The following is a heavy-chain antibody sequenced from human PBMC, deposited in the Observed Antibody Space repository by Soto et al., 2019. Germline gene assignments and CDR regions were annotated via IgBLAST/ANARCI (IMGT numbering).Heavy chain of an antibody. J-gene: IGHJ4*02. D-gene: IGHD6-19*01. CDR1: GYTFTNYY. V-gene: IGHV1-46*03. CDR2: INPSGGST. CDR3: ARVAVAGKIDY. Sequence: ASVKVSCKASGYTFTNYYIHWVRQAPGQGLEWMGIINPSGGSTTYAQKFQGRVTMTRDTSTSTVYMELSSLRSEDTAVYYCARVAVAGKIDYWGQGTLVTVSS.